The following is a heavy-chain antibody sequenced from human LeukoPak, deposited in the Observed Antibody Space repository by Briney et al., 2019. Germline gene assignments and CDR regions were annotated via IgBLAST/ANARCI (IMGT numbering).Heavy chain of an antibody. V-gene: IGHV3-30*02. D-gene: IGHD3-16*02. J-gene: IGHJ4*02. CDR1: GFTFSSYG. Sequence: GGSLRLSCAASGFTFSSYGMHWVRQAPGKGLEWVAFIRYDGSNKYYADSVKGRFTISRDNSKNTLYLQMNSLRAGDTAVYYCAKDAGGVIVTFDYWGQGTLVTVSS. CDR3: AKDAGGVIVTFDY. CDR2: IRYDGSNK.